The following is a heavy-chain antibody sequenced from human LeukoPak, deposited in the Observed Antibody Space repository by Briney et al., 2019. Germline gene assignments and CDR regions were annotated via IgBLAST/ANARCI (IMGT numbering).Heavy chain of an antibody. CDR1: GYIFTNYW. J-gene: IGHJ4*02. CDR2: ISPGDSDT. Sequence: GESLKISCKGSGYIFTNYWIGWVRQMPGKGLEWVGIISPGDSDTRYSPSFQGQVTISADKSISTAYLQWSSLKASDTAMYYCARDDEYYDILTGYHWNNFGYWGQGTLVTVSS. CDR3: ARDDEYYDILTGYHWNNFGY. V-gene: IGHV5-51*01. D-gene: IGHD3-9*01.